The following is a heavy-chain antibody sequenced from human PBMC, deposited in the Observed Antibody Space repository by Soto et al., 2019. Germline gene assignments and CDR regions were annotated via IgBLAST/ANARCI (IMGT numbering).Heavy chain of an antibody. CDR1: GGTFSSYA. Sequence: QVQLVQSGAEVKKPGSSVKVSCKASGGTFSSYAISWVRQGPGQGLEWMGGIIPIFGTANYAQKFQGRVTITADEATSTAYMELSSLRSEDTAVYYCARDHKGRDGYSIDYWGQGTLVTVSS. V-gene: IGHV1-69*12. J-gene: IGHJ4*02. CDR3: ARDHKGRDGYSIDY. D-gene: IGHD5-18*01. CDR2: IIPIFGTA.